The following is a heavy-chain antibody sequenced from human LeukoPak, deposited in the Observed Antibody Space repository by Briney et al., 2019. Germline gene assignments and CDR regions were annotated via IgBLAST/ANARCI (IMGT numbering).Heavy chain of an antibody. CDR2: ISSSSSTI. J-gene: IGHJ5*02. CDR3: ARGNWFDP. CDR1: GFTFSSYS. V-gene: IGHV3-48*04. Sequence: GGSLRLSCAASGFTFSSYSMNWVRQAPGKGLEWVSYISSSSSTIYYADSVKGRFTISRDNAKNSLYLQMNSLRAEDTAVYYCARGNWFDPWGQGTLVTVSS.